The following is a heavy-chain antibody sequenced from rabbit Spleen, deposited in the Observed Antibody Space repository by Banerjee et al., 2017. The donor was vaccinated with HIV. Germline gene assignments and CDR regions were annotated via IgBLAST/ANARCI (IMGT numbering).Heavy chain of an antibody. CDR3: ARDLVGVIGWNFNL. CDR1: GFTISSSDY. J-gene: IGHJ4*01. V-gene: IGHV1S45*01. D-gene: IGHD1-1*01. CDR2: IYVGSGST. Sequence: QEQLEESGGGLVQPEGSLTLTCTASGFTISSSDYMCWVRQAPGKGLEWIGCIYVGSGSTHYARWAKGRFTMYKTSSTTVTLQLTSLTAADTATYFCARDLVGVIGWNFNLWGPGTLVTVS.